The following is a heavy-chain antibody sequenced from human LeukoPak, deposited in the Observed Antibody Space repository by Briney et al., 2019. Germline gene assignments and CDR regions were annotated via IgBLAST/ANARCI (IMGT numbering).Heavy chain of an antibody. Sequence: SETLSLTCTVSGGSISSNAYYWAWIRQPPGKGLEWVGSIYSSVSTYYNPSLKSRVTISVDTSKNQFSLRLSSVTAADTALYYCAYSGSYGHLGYWGQGIPVTVSS. V-gene: IGHV4-39*01. J-gene: IGHJ4*02. CDR2: IYSSVST. CDR1: GGSISSNAYY. D-gene: IGHD1-26*01. CDR3: AYSGSYGHLGY.